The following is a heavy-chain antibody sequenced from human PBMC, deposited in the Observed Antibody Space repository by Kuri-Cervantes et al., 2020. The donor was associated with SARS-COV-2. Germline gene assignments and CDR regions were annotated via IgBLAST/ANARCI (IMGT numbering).Heavy chain of an antibody. CDR1: GFTFSSYA. J-gene: IGHJ6*03. V-gene: IGHV3-30*07. D-gene: IGHD2-8*02. CDR2: ISYDGSNK. Sequence: GGSLRLSCAASGFTFSSYAMHWVRQAPGKGLEWVAVISYDGSNKYYADSVKGRFTISRDNSKNTLYLQMNSLRAEDTAVYYCAKQAIVRVVTYYYYYMDVWGKGTTVTVSS. CDR3: AKQAIVRVVTYYYYYMDV.